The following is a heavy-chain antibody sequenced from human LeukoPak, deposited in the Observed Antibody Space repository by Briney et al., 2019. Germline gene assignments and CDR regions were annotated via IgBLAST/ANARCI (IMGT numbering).Heavy chain of an antibody. CDR3: AKEKALVVITYFDY. CDR1: GFPFSSYW. CDR2: IKQDGSKK. J-gene: IGHJ4*02. D-gene: IGHD3-22*01. Sequence: GGSLRLSCVASGFPFSSYWMTWVRQAPGKGLEWVANIKQDGSKKSYVDSVKGRFTISRDNSKNTLYLQVNSLRAEDTAVYYCAKEKALVVITYFDYWGQGTLVTVSS. V-gene: IGHV3-7*03.